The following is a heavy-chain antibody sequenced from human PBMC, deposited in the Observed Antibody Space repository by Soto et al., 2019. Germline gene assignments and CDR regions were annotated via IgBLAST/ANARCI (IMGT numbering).Heavy chain of an antibody. Sequence: SETLSLTCTVSGGSISSYYWSWIRQPPGKGLEWIGYIYYSGSTNYNPSLKSRVTISVDTSKNQFSLKLSSVTAADTAVYYCARHPLSMHPFDYWGQGTLVTVSS. CDR1: GGSISSYY. J-gene: IGHJ4*02. V-gene: IGHV4-59*08. CDR3: ARHPLSMHPFDY. CDR2: IYYSGST.